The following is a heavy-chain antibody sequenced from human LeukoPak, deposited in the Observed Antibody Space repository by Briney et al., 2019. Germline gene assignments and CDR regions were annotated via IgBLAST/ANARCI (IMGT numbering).Heavy chain of an antibody. CDR2: ISSSSSTI. D-gene: IGHD3-10*01. Sequence: GGSLRLSCAASGFTFTKYNINWVRQAPGKGLEWVSYISSSSSTIYYADSVKGRFTISRDNAKNSLYLQMNSLRDEDTAVYYCARDYGSHGEYFDYWGQGTLVTVPS. CDR3: ARDYGSHGEYFDY. J-gene: IGHJ4*02. V-gene: IGHV3-48*02. CDR1: GFTFTKYN.